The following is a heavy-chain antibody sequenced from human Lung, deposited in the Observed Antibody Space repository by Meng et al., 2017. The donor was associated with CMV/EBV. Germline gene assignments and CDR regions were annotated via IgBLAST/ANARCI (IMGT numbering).Heavy chain of an antibody. V-gene: IGHV3-21*01. CDR3: ARARSPTHFDY. Sequence: GESLKISCAASGFTFSSFSMNWVRQAPGKGLEWVSSISGGSNYIYYADSVKGRFTISRDNAKNSLYLQMNSLRAEDTGLYYCARARSPTHFDYWGQGALVTVSS. J-gene: IGHJ4*02. CDR2: ISGGSNYI. CDR1: GFTFSSFS.